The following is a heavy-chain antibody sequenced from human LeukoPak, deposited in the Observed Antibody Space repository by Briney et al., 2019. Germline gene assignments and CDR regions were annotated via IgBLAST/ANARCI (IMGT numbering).Heavy chain of an antibody. D-gene: IGHD6-19*01. CDR2: INSDGSST. CDR3: ARGKRDISIPVSYYYDGIDV. CDR1: GFSFNNYW. V-gene: IGHV3-74*01. J-gene: IGHJ6*02. Sequence: GGSLRLSCAGSGFSFNNYWMQWVRQPPGKGLVWVSRINSDGSSTNYADSVRGRFTISRDNAKNTLYLQMNSLRADDTAVYYCARGKRDISIPVSYYYDGIDVWGQGTTVTVSS.